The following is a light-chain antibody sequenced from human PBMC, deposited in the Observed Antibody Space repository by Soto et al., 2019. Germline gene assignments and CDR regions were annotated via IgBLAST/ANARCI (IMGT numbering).Light chain of an antibody. CDR1: QSVSSN. CDR2: GAS. Sequence: EIVMTQSPATLSVSPGERATLSCRASQSVSSNLAWYQQKPGQAPRLLIYGASTRATGIPARFSGSGSGTEFTFTISRLQSEDFAVYYWQQYNNWTWTFGQGTKVDIX. V-gene: IGKV3-15*01. J-gene: IGKJ1*01. CDR3: QQYNNWTWT.